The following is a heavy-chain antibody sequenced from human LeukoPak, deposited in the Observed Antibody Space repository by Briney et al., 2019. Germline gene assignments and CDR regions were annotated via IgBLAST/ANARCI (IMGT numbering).Heavy chain of an antibody. CDR1: GGSISSSRYY. CDR3: ARGGVGPTTNWFDP. CDR2: IYHTGST. Sequence: SETLSLTCTVSGGSISSSRYYWGWIRQPPGKGLEWIGYIYHTGSTYYNPSLASRVTISVDRSKNQFSLRLTSVTAADTAVFYCARGGVGPTTNWFDPWGQGTLVTVSS. J-gene: IGHJ5*02. D-gene: IGHD1-26*01. V-gene: IGHV4-39*07.